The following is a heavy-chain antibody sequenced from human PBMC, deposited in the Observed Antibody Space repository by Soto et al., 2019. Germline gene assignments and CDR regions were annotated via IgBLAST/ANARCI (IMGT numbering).Heavy chain of an antibody. CDR2: IYYSGST. J-gene: IGHJ4*02. CDR1: GGSISSGGYY. V-gene: IGHV4-31*03. D-gene: IGHD2-15*01. CDR3: ARGRRGYCSGGSCYLHDY. Sequence: QVQLQESGPGLVKPSQTLSLTCTVSGGSISSGGYYWSWIRQHPGKGLEWIGYIYYSGSTYYNPSLKSRVTISVDTSKTQFSLKLSSVTAADTAVYYCARGRRGYCSGGSCYLHDYWGQGTLVTVSS.